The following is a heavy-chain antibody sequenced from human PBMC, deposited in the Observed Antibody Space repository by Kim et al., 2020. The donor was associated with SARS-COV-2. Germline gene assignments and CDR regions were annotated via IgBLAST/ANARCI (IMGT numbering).Heavy chain of an antibody. Sequence: ASVKVSCKASGYTFTSYAMHWVRQAPGQRLEWMGWINAGNGNTKYSQKFQGRVTITRDTSASTAYMELSSLRSEDTAVYYCAREIPGAYGDYGPFDPWGQGTLVTVSS. CDR3: AREIPGAYGDYGPFDP. V-gene: IGHV1-3*01. D-gene: IGHD4-17*01. J-gene: IGHJ5*02. CDR1: GYTFTSYA. CDR2: INAGNGNT.